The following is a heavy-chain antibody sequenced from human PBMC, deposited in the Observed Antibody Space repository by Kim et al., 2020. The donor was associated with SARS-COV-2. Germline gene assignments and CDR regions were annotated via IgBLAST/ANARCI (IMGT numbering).Heavy chain of an antibody. D-gene: IGHD1-1*01. CDR2: IIPSDEST. CDR3: ARGAVQHYLDY. Sequence: ASVKVSCKASGYAFTTYYVHWVRQAPDQGLEWMGVIIPSDESTSYAPKFQGRVTMTRDTSRSTAYLELSSLRSDDTAVYYCARGAVQHYLDYRGQGSLVTVSS. V-gene: IGHV1-46*01. J-gene: IGHJ4*02. CDR1: GYAFTTYY.